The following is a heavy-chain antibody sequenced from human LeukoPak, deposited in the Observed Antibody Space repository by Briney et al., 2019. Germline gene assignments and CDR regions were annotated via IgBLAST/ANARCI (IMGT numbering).Heavy chain of an antibody. Sequence: SSVKVSCKASGRTFSSYAISWVRQAPGQGLEWMGGIIPIFGTANYAQKFQGRVTITTDESTSTAYMELSSLRSEDTAVYYCAATRGRYDSSGYLTDAFDIWGQGTMVTVSS. CDR3: AATRGRYDSSGYLTDAFDI. D-gene: IGHD3-22*01. J-gene: IGHJ3*02. CDR2: IIPIFGTA. CDR1: GRTFSSYA. V-gene: IGHV1-69*05.